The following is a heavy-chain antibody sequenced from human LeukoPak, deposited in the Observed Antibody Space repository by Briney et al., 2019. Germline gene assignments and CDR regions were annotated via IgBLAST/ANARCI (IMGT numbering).Heavy chain of an antibody. CDR2: IWYDGSNK. J-gene: IGHJ4*02. CDR3: ARGTFVRGANPWYFDY. D-gene: IGHD3-10*01. Sequence: GGSLRLSCVASGFTLSDFGVHWVRQAPGKGLDWVALIWYDGSNKYYADSVKGRFTISRDISKNTIHLRMNSLRPDDTAVYYCARGTFVRGANPWYFDYWGQGRLVTVSS. CDR1: GFTLSDFG. V-gene: IGHV3-33*01.